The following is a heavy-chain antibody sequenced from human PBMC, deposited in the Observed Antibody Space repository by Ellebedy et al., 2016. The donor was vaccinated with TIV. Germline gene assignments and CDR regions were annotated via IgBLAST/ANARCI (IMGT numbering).Heavy chain of an antibody. V-gene: IGHV4-34*01. Sequence: SETLSLXXAVYGGSFSGYYWSWIRQPPGKGLEWIGEINHSGSTNYNPSLKSRVTISVDTSKNQFSLKLSSVTAADTAVYYCARVLLWFGELGMDVWGQGTTVTVSS. CDR3: ARVLLWFGELGMDV. CDR1: GGSFSGYY. CDR2: INHSGST. J-gene: IGHJ6*02. D-gene: IGHD3-10*01.